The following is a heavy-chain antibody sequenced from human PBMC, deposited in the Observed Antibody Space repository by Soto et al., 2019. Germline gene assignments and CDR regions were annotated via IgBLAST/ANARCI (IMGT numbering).Heavy chain of an antibody. CDR1: GYTFTSYG. CDR2: ISAYKGNT. CDR3: ARDSGYDILTGYYYYYMDV. J-gene: IGHJ6*03. D-gene: IGHD3-9*01. Sequence: ASVKVSCKASGYTFTSYGISWVRQAPGQGLEWMGWISAYKGNTNYAQKLQGRVTMTTDTSTSTAYMELRSLRSDDTAVYYCARDSGYDILTGYYYYYMDVWGKGTTVTVSS. V-gene: IGHV1-18*01.